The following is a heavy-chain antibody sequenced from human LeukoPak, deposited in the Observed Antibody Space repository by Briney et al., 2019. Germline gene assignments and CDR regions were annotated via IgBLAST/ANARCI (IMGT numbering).Heavy chain of an antibody. J-gene: IGHJ5*02. CDR2: IYYSGST. CDR1: GVSISSYY. D-gene: IGHD2-2*03. Sequence: SETLSLTCTVSGVSISSYYWSWIRQPPGKGLEWIGYIYYSGSTNYNPSLKSRVTISVDMSKNQFSLKLSSVTASDTAVYYCARGIGSLDPWGQGTLVTVSS. CDR3: ARGIGSLDP. V-gene: IGHV4-59*01.